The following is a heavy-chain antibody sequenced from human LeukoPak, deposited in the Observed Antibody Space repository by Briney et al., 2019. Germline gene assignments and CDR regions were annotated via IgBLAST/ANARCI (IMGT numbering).Heavy chain of an antibody. CDR3: ARPHVAMKTFGDAFDI. V-gene: IGHV3-48*04. CDR1: GFTFSSYG. CDR2: ISSSGSTI. D-gene: IGHD3-16*01. Sequence: GGSLRLSCAASGFTFSSYGINWVRQAPGKGLEWVSYISSSGSTIYYADSVKGRFTISRDNAKNSLYLQMNSLRAEDTALYYCARPHVAMKTFGDAFDIWGQGTMVTVSS. J-gene: IGHJ3*02.